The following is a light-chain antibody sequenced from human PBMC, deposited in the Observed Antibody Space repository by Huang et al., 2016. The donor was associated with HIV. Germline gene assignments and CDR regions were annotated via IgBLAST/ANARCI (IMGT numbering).Light chain of an antibody. CDR2: GAS. J-gene: IGKJ4*01. V-gene: IGKV1-27*01. CDR3: QKYNSVPLT. CDR1: QDINDY. Sequence: IQMTQSPSSLSASVGDRVTITCRACQDINDYLAWYQQKPGKVPELLIYGASTLQSGVPSRFSGSGSGADFTLTIISLQPEDVATYYCQKYNSVPLTFGGGTKVEIK.